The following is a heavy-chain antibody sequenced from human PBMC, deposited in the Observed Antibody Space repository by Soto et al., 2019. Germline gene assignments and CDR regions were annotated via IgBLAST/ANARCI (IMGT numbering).Heavy chain of an antibody. J-gene: IGHJ3*02. CDR1: GGSITTGGRY. CDR3: AQALVFTGGDGFDI. D-gene: IGHD1-1*01. V-gene: IGHV4-31*02. CDR2: IYYSGNT. Sequence: QVRLQEWGPGLVKPSQTLSLKCSVSGGSITTGGRYWSWIRQLPGKGLEWIGDIYYSGNTYYNASRKSRVTISVEAAKNQFSLKLSSVTAAYTAVYYCAQALVFTGGDGFDIWGQGRLVTVSS.